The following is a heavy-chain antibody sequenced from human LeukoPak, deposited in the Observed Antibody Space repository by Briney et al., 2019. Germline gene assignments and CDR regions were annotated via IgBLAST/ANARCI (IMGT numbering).Heavy chain of an antibody. D-gene: IGHD5-24*01. V-gene: IGHV5-51*01. J-gene: IGHJ5*02. Sequence: GESLKISCKGSGYSFTSYWIGWVRQMPGKGLEWMGIIYPGDSDTRYSPSFQGQVTISADKSISTAYLQWSSLKASDTAMYYCARRVEMATILSWFDPWGQGTLVTVSS. CDR3: ARRVEMATILSWFDP. CDR2: IYPGDSDT. CDR1: GYSFTSYW.